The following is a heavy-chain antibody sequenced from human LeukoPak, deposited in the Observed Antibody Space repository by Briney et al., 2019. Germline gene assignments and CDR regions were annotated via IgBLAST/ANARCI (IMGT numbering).Heavy chain of an antibody. D-gene: IGHD2-15*01. Sequence: ASVKVSCKASGYTFTNYAMNWVRQAPGQGLEWMGWINTNTGNPMYAQGFTGRFVFSLDTSVSTAYLQISSLKADDTAVYYCARAAYCSGGTCYNWFDPWGQGTLVTVSS. CDR2: INTNTGNP. CDR3: ARAAYCSGGTCYNWFDP. V-gene: IGHV7-4-1*02. J-gene: IGHJ5*02. CDR1: GYTFTNYA.